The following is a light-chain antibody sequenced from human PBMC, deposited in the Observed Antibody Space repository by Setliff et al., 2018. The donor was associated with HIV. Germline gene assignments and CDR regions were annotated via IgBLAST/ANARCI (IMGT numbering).Light chain of an antibody. CDR3: SSYAITNTLP. CDR1: SSDVGRYNY. Sequence: QSVLTQPASVSGPPGQSITISCTGTSSDVGRYNYVSWYQQHPGKAPKLIIYEVRNRPSGVSNRFSGSKSGNTASLTISGLQAEDEADYYCSSYAITNTLPFGTGTKGTVL. CDR2: EVR. V-gene: IGLV2-14*01. J-gene: IGLJ1*01.